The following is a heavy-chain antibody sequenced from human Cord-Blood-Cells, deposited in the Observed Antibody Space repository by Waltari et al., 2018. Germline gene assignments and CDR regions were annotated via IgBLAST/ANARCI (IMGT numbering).Heavy chain of an antibody. CDR2: IIRIFGTA. Sequence: QVQLVQSGAEVKKPGSSVKVPCKASGGTFSSYAISWVRQAPGQGLEWMGGIIRIFGTANYAPKVQGRVTITADESTGTAYMELSSLRSEDTAVYYCARNYCSGGSCSSNFDYWGQGTLVTVSS. J-gene: IGHJ4*02. V-gene: IGHV1-69*01. CDR1: GGTFSSYA. D-gene: IGHD2-15*01. CDR3: ARNYCSGGSCSSNFDY.